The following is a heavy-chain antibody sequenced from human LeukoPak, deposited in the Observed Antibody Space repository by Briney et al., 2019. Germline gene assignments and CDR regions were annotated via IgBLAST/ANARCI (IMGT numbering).Heavy chain of an antibody. J-gene: IGHJ5*02. Sequence: PSGTLSLTCAVSGGSISSSNWWCWVRQPPGKGLEWIGVIYHSGSTNYTPSLKSRVTISVDKSKNQCSLKLSSVTAADTAVYYCARDSNTRVRGVKASWFDPWGQGTLVTVSS. D-gene: IGHD3-10*01. CDR3: ARDSNTRVRGVKASWFDP. CDR1: GGSISSSNW. CDR2: IYHSGST. V-gene: IGHV4-4*02.